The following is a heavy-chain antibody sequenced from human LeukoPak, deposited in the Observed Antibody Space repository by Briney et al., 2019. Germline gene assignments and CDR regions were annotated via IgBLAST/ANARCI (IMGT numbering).Heavy chain of an antibody. V-gene: IGHV3-21*01. CDR2: ISSSSSYI. CDR3: AKPFYDSSGYYFDY. J-gene: IGHJ4*02. D-gene: IGHD3-22*01. CDR1: GFTFSSYS. Sequence: GGSLRLSCAASGFTFSSYSMNWVRQAPGKGLEWVSSISSSSSYIYYADSVKGRFTISRDNAKNSLYLQMNSLRAEDTAVYYCAKPFYDSSGYYFDYWGQGTLVTVSS.